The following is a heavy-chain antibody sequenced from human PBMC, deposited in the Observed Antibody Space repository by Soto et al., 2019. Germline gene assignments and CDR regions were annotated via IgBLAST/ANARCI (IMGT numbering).Heavy chain of an antibody. J-gene: IGHJ4*02. CDR1: GGSIISGGYY. D-gene: IGHD3-9*01. V-gene: IGHV4-31*03. Sequence: ASETLSLTCTVSGGSIISGGYYWSWIRQHPGKGLEWIGYIYYSGTTYYNPSLKSRVTISVDTSKNQFSLKLSSVTAADTAVYYCAADTTGYYADYWGQGTLVTVSS. CDR3: AADTTGYYADY. CDR2: IYYSGTT.